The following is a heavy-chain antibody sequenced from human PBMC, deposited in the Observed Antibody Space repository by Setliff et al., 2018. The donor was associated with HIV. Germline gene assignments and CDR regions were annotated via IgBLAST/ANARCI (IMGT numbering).Heavy chain of an antibody. CDR3: ARQMPIPGIAITPVDY. CDR2: IYYSGVT. D-gene: IGHD5-12*01. V-gene: IGHV4-59*08. Sequence: SETLSLTCTVSGGSISSYYWNWIRQPPGKGLEWIGYIYYSGVTNYNPSLKSRLTISVDTSKSQFSLTLTSVTAADTAVYYCARQMPIPGIAITPVDYWGQGALVTVSS. J-gene: IGHJ4*02. CDR1: GGSISSYY.